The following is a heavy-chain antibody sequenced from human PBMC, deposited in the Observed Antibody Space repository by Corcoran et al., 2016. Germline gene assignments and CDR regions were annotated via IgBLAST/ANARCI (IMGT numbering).Heavy chain of an antibody. D-gene: IGHD1-26*01. CDR3: ARRVGATTDLDY. Sequence: QLQLQESGPGLVKPSETLSLTCTVSGGSISSSSYYWGWIRQPPGKGLEWIGSIYYSGSTHYNPSLKSRVTISVDTSKNQFSLTLSSVTAADTAVYYCARRVGATTDLDYWGQGTLVTVSS. J-gene: IGHJ4*02. V-gene: IGHV4-39*01. CDR1: GGSISSSSYY. CDR2: IYYSGST.